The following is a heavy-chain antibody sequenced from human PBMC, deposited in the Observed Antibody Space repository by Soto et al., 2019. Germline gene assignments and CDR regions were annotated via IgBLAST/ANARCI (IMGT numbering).Heavy chain of an antibody. CDR2: ISGSGGST. J-gene: IGHJ6*02. CDR1: GFTFSSYA. Sequence: GGSLRLSCAASGFTFSSYAMSWVRQAPGKGLEWVSAISGSGGSTYYADSVKGRFTISRDNSKNTLYLQMNSLRAEDTAVYYCAKVRSSATWYYDFWSGYPNPYYYYGMDVWGQGTTVTVSS. D-gene: IGHD3-3*01. CDR3: AKVRSSATWYYDFWSGYPNPYYYYGMDV. V-gene: IGHV3-23*01.